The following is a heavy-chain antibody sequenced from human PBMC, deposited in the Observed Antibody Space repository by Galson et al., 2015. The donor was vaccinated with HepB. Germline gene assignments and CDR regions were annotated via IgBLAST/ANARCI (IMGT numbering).Heavy chain of an antibody. V-gene: IGHV1-2*02. Sequence: SVKVSCKASGYTFTGYYMHWVRQAPGQGLEWMGWINPNSGGTNYAQKFQGRVTMTRDTSISTAYMELSRLRSDDTAVYYCARDLRPGRLDGVMDVWGKGTTVTVSS. D-gene: IGHD1-26*01. CDR2: INPNSGGT. CDR1: GYTFTGYY. CDR3: ARDLRPGRLDGVMDV. J-gene: IGHJ6*03.